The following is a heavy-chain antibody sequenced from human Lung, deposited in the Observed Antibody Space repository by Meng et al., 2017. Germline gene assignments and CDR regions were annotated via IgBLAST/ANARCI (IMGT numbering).Heavy chain of an antibody. CDR2: IKSNSDGGTT. J-gene: IGHJ4*02. CDR1: GFSFTDAW. D-gene: IGHD6-13*01. CDR3: ATGAAAADH. Sequence: VQLVESGGGLVKPGGSLRLSCVASGFSFTDAWMSWVRQAPGKGLEWVGRIKSNSDGGTTDYAAPVKGRFTISRDDSKNTLYLQMNSLITEDTVVYFCATGAAAADHWGQGTLVTVSS. V-gene: IGHV3-15*01.